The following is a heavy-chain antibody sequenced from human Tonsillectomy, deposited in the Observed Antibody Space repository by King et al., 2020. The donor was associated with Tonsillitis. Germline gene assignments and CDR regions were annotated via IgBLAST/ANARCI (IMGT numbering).Heavy chain of an antibody. CDR2: ISYDGSNR. J-gene: IGHJ5*02. CDR1: GFTFSNYA. Sequence: VQLVESGGGVVQPGRSLRLSCAASGFTFSNYAMHWVRQAPGKGLEWVAVISYDGSNRYFAASVKGRFTISRDISKNTLYLQMNSLRTEDTAVYYCASGDVGPYTSGQNNCFDPWGQGPLVPVSS. V-gene: IGHV3-30*01. D-gene: IGHD6-19*01. CDR3: ASGDVGPYTSGQNNCFDP.